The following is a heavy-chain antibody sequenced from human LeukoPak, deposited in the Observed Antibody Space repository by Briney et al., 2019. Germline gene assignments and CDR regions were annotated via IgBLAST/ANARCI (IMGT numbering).Heavy chain of an antibody. J-gene: IGHJ4*02. Sequence: SETLSLTCTVSGGSISSYYWSWIRQPPGRGLEWIGYIYYSGSTNYNPSLKSQVTISVDTSKNQFSLKLSSVTAADTAVYYCAKSTPVEVDYWGQGALVTVSS. CDR2: IYYSGST. V-gene: IGHV4-59*08. CDR1: GGSISSYY. CDR3: AKSTPVEVDY.